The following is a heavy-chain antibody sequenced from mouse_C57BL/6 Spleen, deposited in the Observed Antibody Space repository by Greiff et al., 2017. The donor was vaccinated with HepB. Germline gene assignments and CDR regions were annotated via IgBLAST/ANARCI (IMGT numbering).Heavy chain of an antibody. CDR3: ARNPVIYYDYDERYFDV. V-gene: IGHV2-2*01. D-gene: IGHD2-4*01. Sequence: QVQLQQSGPGLVQPSQSLSITCTVSGFSLTSYGVHWVRQSPGKGLEWLGVIWSGGSTDYNAAFISRLSISKDNSKSQVFFKMNSLQADDTAIYYCARNPVIYYDYDERYFDVWGTGTTVTVSS. J-gene: IGHJ1*03. CDR2: IWSGGST. CDR1: GFSLTSYG.